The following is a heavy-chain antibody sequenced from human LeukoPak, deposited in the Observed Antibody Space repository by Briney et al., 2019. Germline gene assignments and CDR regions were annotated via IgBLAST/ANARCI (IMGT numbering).Heavy chain of an antibody. CDR3: AKDLAYSSSWYGAFDY. J-gene: IGHJ4*02. V-gene: IGHV3-53*05. D-gene: IGHD6-13*01. Sequence: GGSLRLSCAASGFTVSSNYMSWVRQAPGKGLEWVSVIYSGGSTYYADSVKGRFTISRDNSKNTLYLQMNSLRAEDTAVYYCAKDLAYSSSWYGAFDYWGQGTLVTVSS. CDR2: IYSGGST. CDR1: GFTVSSNY.